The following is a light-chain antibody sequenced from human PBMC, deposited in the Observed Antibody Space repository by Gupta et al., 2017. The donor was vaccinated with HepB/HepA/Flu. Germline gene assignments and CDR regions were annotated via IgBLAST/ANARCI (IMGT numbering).Light chain of an antibody. CDR1: SSNIGSNY. CDR2: SNN. CDR3: AAWDDSLSGLV. Sequence: QSVLTQPPSASGTPCQRVTISCSGSSSNIGSNYVYWYQQLPGTAPKLLIYSNNQRPSGVPDRFSGSKSGTSASLAISGLRSEDEADYYCAAWDDSLSGLVFGGGTKLTVL. J-gene: IGLJ3*02. V-gene: IGLV1-47*02.